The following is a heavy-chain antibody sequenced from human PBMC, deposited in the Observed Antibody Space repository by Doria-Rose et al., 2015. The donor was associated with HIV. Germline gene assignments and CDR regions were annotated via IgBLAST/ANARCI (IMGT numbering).Heavy chain of an antibody. CDR1: GVSLSSPGMG. J-gene: IGHJ4*02. CDR2: IFSDDER. CDR3: ARIKSSRWYHKYYFDF. Sequence: QVTLKESGPVLVKPTETLTLTCTVSGVSLSSPGMGVSWIRQPPGKALEWLANIFSDDERSYKTSLKSRLTISRGTSKSQVVLTMTVMDPVDTATYYCARIKSSRWYHKYYFDFWGRGTLVIVSA. D-gene: IGHD6-13*01. V-gene: IGHV2-26*01.